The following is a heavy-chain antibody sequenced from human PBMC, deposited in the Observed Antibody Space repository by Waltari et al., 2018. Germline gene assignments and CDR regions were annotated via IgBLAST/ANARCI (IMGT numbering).Heavy chain of an antibody. Sequence: QVQLQESGPGLVKPSETLSLTCTVSGGSISSYYWSWIRQPPGKGLEWIGYIYYSGSTNYNPSLKSRVTISVDTSKNQFSPKLSSVTAADTAVYYCARGPDYYDSSGYYDAFDIWGQGTMVTVSS. J-gene: IGHJ3*02. CDR2: IYYSGST. D-gene: IGHD3-22*01. CDR1: GGSISSYY. V-gene: IGHV4-59*01. CDR3: ARGPDYYDSSGYYDAFDI.